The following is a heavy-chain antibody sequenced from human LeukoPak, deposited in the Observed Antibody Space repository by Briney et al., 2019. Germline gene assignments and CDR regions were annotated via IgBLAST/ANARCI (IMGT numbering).Heavy chain of an antibody. CDR2: VYYGGNT. CDR1: GGSISSSSYY. Sequence: SETLSLTCTVSGGSISSSSYYWDWVRQPPGKGLEWIGNVYYGGNTFSNSSLESRVTISVDMSKNRSSLKLSSLTAADTAVYYCARQRADYFYHYLDVWGKGTSVTVSS. J-gene: IGHJ6*03. CDR3: ARQRADYFYHYLDV. V-gene: IGHV4-39*01.